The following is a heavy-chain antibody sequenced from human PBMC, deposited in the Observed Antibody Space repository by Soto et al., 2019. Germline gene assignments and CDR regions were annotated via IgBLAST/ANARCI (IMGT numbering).Heavy chain of an antibody. CDR3: ARVRSHGSGSFVY. V-gene: IGHV3-33*08. D-gene: IGHD3-10*01. Sequence: PGGSLRLSCAASGFTFNNYAMHWVRQAPGKGLEWVAVIWYDGSNKYYADSVKGRFTISRDNSKNTLYLQMNSLRAEDTAVYYCARVRSHGSGSFVYSCQGPLLSVSS. CDR2: IWYDGSNK. CDR1: GFTFNNYA. J-gene: IGHJ4*02.